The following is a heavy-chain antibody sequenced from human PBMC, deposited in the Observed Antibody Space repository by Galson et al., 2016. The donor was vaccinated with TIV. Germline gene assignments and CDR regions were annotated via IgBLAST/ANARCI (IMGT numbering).Heavy chain of an antibody. V-gene: IGHV3-33*01. CDR2: IGHDGNWK. Sequence: SLRLSCAASGFNFGFYGMHWVRQAPGKGLEWVAIIGHDGNWKGYADSVKGRFTVSRDNSKNMLFLEMGSPRVEDTAVYYCARDFRTGKYCDYWGQGTLVTVSA. CDR1: GFNFGFYG. CDR3: ARDFRTGKYCDY. J-gene: IGHJ4*02. D-gene: IGHD2-8*02.